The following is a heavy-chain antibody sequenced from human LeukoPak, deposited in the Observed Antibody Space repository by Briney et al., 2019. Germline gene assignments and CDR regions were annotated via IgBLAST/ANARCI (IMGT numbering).Heavy chain of an antibody. CDR1: GFTVSTNY. V-gene: IGHV3-53*01. CDR2: IYRDGST. Sequence: GGSLRLSCAASGFTVSTNYMTWVRQAPGKGLEWVSVIYRDGSTYYADSVKGRFTISRDNSKNTLYLLMNSLRAEDTAVYYCAKTGGPWDWGQGALVTVSS. D-gene: IGHD7-27*01. J-gene: IGHJ4*02. CDR3: AKTGGPWD.